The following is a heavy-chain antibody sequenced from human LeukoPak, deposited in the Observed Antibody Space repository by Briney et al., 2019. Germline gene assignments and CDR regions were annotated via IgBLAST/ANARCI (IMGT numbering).Heavy chain of an antibody. CDR3: ARDPWGVDSSGYYYDY. CDR2: ITSSSSYI. Sequence: GGSLRLSCAASGFTVSNSWMTWVRQAPGKGLEWVSSITSSSSYIYYADSVKGRFTISRDNAKNSLYLQMNSLRAEDTAVYYCARDPWGVDSSGYYYDYWGQGTLVTVSS. CDR1: GFTVSNSW. V-gene: IGHV3-21*01. D-gene: IGHD3-22*01. J-gene: IGHJ4*02.